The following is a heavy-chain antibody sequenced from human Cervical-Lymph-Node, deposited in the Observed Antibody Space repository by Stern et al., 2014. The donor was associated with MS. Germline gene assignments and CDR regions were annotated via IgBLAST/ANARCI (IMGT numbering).Heavy chain of an antibody. CDR3: ARDRVDVVVVPAVTVLDY. V-gene: IGHV4-61*02. CDR2: IYTTGST. D-gene: IGHD2-2*03. Sequence: VQLEESGPGLVKPSQTLSLTCTVSGGSISSGSYYWSWIRQPAGKGLEWIGRIYTTGSTDYNPSLKSRVTISLDKSKNRFPLKLSSVTAADTAVYYCARDRVDVVVVPAVTVLDYWGQGTLVTVSS. CDR1: GGSISSGSYY. J-gene: IGHJ4*02.